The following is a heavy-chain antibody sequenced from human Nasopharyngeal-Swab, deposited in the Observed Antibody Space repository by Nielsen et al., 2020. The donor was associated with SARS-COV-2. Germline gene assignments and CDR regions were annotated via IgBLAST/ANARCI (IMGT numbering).Heavy chain of an antibody. CDR3: ARGQDAYYYMDV. D-gene: IGHD2-15*01. J-gene: IGHJ6*03. CDR1: GGTLNGFH. V-gene: IGHV4-34*01. CDR2: INDRGSG. Sequence: SETLSLTCVVFGGTLNGFHWKWIRQTPGEGLEWIGEINDRGSGNYNPSLRSRVTISAGTSNIQFSLRLNSVTAADTAVYYCARGQDAYYYMDVWGEGTTVTVSS.